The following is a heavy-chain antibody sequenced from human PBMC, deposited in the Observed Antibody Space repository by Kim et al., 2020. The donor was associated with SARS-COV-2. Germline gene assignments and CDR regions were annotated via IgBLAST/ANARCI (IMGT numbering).Heavy chain of an antibody. D-gene: IGHD3-9*01. V-gene: IGHV3-23*01. J-gene: IGHJ5*02. Sequence: GGSLRLSCAASGFTFSSYAMSWVRQAPGKGLEWVSAISGSGGSTYYADSVKGRFTISRDNSKNTLYLQMNSLRAEDTAVYYCAKVGVYDILTPRDNWFDPWGQGTLVTVSS. CDR3: AKVGVYDILTPRDNWFDP. CDR1: GFTFSSYA. CDR2: ISGSGGST.